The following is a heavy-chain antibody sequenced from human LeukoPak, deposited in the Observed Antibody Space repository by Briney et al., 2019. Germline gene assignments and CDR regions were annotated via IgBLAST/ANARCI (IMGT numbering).Heavy chain of an antibody. J-gene: IGHJ4*02. D-gene: IGHD3-16*02. Sequence: SETLSLTCAVYGGSFSGYYWSWIRQPPGKGLEWIGEIKHSGSTNYNPSLKSRVTISVDTSKNQFSLKLSSVTAADTAVYYCARAGSVAAIYDYVWGSYRPPKYFDYWGQGTLVTVSS. CDR2: IKHSGST. V-gene: IGHV4-34*01. CDR3: ARAGSVAAIYDYVWGSYRPPKYFDY. CDR1: GGSFSGYY.